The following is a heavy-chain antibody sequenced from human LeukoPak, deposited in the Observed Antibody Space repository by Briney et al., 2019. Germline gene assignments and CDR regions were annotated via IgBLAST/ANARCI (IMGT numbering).Heavy chain of an antibody. Sequence: SQTLSLTCTVSGASISSGGYFWSWIRQPAGKGVEWIGRIETSGSTNYNPSLKSRVTISVDTSKNQFSLKLRSVTAADTAVYYCARALCINGICEWFDPWGQGTLDTVSS. CDR2: IETSGST. J-gene: IGHJ5*02. CDR3: ARALCINGICEWFDP. V-gene: IGHV4-61*02. CDR1: GASISSGGYF. D-gene: IGHD2-8*01.